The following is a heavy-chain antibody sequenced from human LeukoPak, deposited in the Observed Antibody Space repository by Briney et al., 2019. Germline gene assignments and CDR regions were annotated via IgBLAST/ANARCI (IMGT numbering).Heavy chain of an antibody. V-gene: IGHV4-34*01. CDR3: AVAVAGRGYFDY. CDR1: GGSFSGYY. Sequence: PSETLSLTCAVYGGSFSGYYWSWIRQPPGKGLEWIGEINHSGSTNYNPSLKSRVTISVDTSKNQFSLKLSSVTAADTAVYYCAVAVAGRGYFDYWGQGTLVTVSS. J-gene: IGHJ4*02. D-gene: IGHD6-19*01. CDR2: INHSGST.